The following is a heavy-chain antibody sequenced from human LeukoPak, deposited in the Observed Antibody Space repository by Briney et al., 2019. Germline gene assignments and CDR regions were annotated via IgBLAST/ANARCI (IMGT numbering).Heavy chain of an antibody. D-gene: IGHD1/OR15-1a*01. J-gene: IGHJ3*02. CDR3: ARPEQAWTRGRAFDI. V-gene: IGHV4-34*01. CDR2: INHSGST. CDR1: GGSFSGYY. Sequence: KPSETLSLTCAVYGGSFSGYYWSWIRQPPGKGLEWIGGINHSGSTNYNPSLKSRVTISLDTSKNQFSLKLSSVTAADTAVYYCARPEQAWTRGRAFDIWGQGTMVSVSS.